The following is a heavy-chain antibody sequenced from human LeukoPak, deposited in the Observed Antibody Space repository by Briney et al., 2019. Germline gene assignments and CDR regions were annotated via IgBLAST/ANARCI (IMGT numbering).Heavy chain of an antibody. D-gene: IGHD3-10*02. Sequence: PGGSLRLSCAASGFSFSSYAMSWVRQAPGKGLERVSGITDSGGNTYYADSVKGRFTISRDNSKNTLYLHMNSLRAEDTAVYYCAKGVRKDQYYYFDYWGQGTLVTVSS. CDR3: AKGVRKDQYYYFDY. CDR2: ITDSGGNT. V-gene: IGHV3-23*01. CDR1: GFSFSSYA. J-gene: IGHJ4*02.